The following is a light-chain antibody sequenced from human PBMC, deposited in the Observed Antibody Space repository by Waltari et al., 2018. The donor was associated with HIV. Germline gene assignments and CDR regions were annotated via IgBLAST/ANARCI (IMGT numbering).Light chain of an antibody. J-gene: IGLJ3*02. CDR2: KDT. CDR1: SLSGQY. CDR3: QSADSSGGFRV. V-gene: IGLV3-25*03. Sequence: SYELTQPPSVSVSPGQTATIPCSGASLSGQYAYLYQQRPGQAPVAIIYKDTERPSGIPERFSGSSSGKTVTLIISEAQTEDEADYYCQSADSSGGFRVFGGGTRLSVL.